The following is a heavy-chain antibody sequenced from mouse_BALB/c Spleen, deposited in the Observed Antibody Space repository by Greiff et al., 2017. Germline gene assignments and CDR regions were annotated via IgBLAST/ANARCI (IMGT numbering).Heavy chain of an antibody. CDR1: GFAFSSYD. Sequence: EVQRVESGGGLVKPGGSLKLSCAASGFAFSSYDMSWVRQTPEKRLEWVAYISSGGGSTYYPDTVKGRFTISRDNAKNTLYLQMSSLKSEDTAMYYCARRGGRGGRLWYFDVWGAGTTVTVSS. CDR3: ARRGGRGGRLWYFDV. J-gene: IGHJ1*01. D-gene: IGHD1-2*01. V-gene: IGHV5-12-1*01. CDR2: ISSGGGST.